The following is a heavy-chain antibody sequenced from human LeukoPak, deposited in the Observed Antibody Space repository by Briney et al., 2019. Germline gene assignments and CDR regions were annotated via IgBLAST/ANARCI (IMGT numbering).Heavy chain of an antibody. CDR1: GFTFSSYA. CDR2: ISGSGGST. V-gene: IGHV3-23*01. J-gene: IGHJ4*02. Sequence: GGSLRLSCAASGFTFSSYAMSWVRQGPGKGLECVSAISGSGGSTYYADSVKGRFTISRDNSKNTLYLQMNSLRAEDKAVYYCAKGTLGYCSGGSCYPLDYWGQGPLLTVSS. D-gene: IGHD2-15*01. CDR3: AKGTLGYCSGGSCYPLDY.